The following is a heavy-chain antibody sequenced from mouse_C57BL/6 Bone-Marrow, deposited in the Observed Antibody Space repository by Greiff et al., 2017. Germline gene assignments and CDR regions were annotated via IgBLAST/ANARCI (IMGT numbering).Heavy chain of an antibody. CDR1: GYTFTSYW. Sequence: QVQLQQPGAELVRPGSSVKLSCKASGYTFTSYWMHWVKQRPIQGLEWIGNIDPSDSETHYNQKFKDKATLTVDKSSRTAYMQLSSLTSEDSAVYYCARACYGNYVYWYFAVWGTGTTVTVSS. CDR2: IDPSDSET. J-gene: IGHJ1*03. CDR3: ARACYGNYVYWYFAV. D-gene: IGHD2-1*01. V-gene: IGHV1-52*01.